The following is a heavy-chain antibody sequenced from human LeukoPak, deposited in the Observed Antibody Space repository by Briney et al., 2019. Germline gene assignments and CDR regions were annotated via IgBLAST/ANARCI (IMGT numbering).Heavy chain of an antibody. CDR3: ARHERSVAVAGSFDF. J-gene: IGHJ4*02. CDR1: GGSISSSSYY. V-gene: IGHV4-39*01. D-gene: IGHD6-19*01. CDR2: IYFSGTT. Sequence: PSETLSLTCTVSGGSISSSSYYWGWIRQPPGKGLEWIGSIYFSGTTHYNPSLKSRVTISVDTSKNNFSLKLTSLTVADTAVYYCARHERSVAVAGSFDFWGQGTLVTVSS.